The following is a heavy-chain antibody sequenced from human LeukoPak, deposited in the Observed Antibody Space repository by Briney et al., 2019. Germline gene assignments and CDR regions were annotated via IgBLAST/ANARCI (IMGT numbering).Heavy chain of an antibody. D-gene: IGHD2-21*01. CDR3: TRLLIY. CDR2: INPNSGGT. V-gene: IGHV1-2*02. Sequence: VASVKVSCKASGYTFSDYYIHWVRQAPGQGLEWMGWINPNSGGTNYAQKFQGRVTMTRDTSISAVYVELSRVRSDDTAVYYCTRLLIYWGQGTLVTVSS. J-gene: IGHJ4*02. CDR1: GYTFSDYY.